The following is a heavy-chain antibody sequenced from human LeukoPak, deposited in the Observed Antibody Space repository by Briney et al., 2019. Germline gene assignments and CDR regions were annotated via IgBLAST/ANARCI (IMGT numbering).Heavy chain of an antibody. CDR2: IKSKTDGGTT. CDR3: ASTPSKLGPLDY. V-gene: IGHV3-15*07. Sequence: PGGSLRLSCAASGFTFSNAWMNWVRQAPGKGLEWVGRIKSKTDGGTTDYAAPVKGRFTISRDDSKNTLYLQMNSLRAEDTAVYYCASTPSKLGPLDYWGQGTLVTVSS. CDR1: GFTFSNAW. J-gene: IGHJ4*02. D-gene: IGHD7-27*01.